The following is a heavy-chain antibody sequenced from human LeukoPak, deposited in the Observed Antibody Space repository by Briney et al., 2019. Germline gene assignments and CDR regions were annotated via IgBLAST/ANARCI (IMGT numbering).Heavy chain of an antibody. J-gene: IGHJ4*02. D-gene: IGHD6-19*01. V-gene: IGHV4-59*08. CDR2: IYYSGST. Sequence: SETLSLTCTVSGGSLSSYYWSWIRQPPGKGLEWIGYIYYSGSTNYNPSLKSRVTISVDTSKNQFSLKLSSVTAADTAVYYCARQAVYFDYWGQGTLVTVSS. CDR1: GGSLSSYY. CDR3: ARQAVYFDY.